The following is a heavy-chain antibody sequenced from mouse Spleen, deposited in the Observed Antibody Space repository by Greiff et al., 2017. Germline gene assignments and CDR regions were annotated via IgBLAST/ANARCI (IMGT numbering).Heavy chain of an antibody. D-gene: IGHD2-4*01. CDR2: ISSGGGNT. Sequence: DVKLVESGGGLVKLGGSLKLSCAASGFTFSSYAMSWVRQTPEKRLEWVATISSGGGNTYYPDSVKGRFTISRDNAKNTLYLQMSSLKSEDTAMYYCARLYYDYLDYWGQGTTLTVSS. J-gene: IGHJ2*01. V-gene: IGHV5-9*04. CDR1: GFTFSSYA. CDR3: ARLYYDYLDY.